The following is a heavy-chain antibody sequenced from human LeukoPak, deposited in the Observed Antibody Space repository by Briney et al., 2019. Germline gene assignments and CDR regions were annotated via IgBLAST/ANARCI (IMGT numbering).Heavy chain of an antibody. V-gene: IGHV3-7*01. CDR3: TKSLDY. CDR2: IKEDGSET. CDR1: GFTFSTSW. Sequence: GGSLRLSCVACGFTFSTSWMDWVRHVPGKGLEWVANIKEDGSETYYVDSAKGRFTISRDNAKKSLYLQMDSLRVEDTAIYYCTKSLDYWGQGTLVTVSS. J-gene: IGHJ4*02.